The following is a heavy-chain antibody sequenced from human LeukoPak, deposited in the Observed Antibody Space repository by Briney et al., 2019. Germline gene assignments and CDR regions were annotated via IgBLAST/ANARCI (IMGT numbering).Heavy chain of an antibody. D-gene: IGHD1-26*01. CDR1: GYTFTGYY. Sequence: ASVKVSCKASGYTFTGYYMHWVRQAPGQGLEWMGWINPNSGGTNYAQKFQGRVTMTRDTSISTAYMELSRLRSDDTAVYYCARGFSGTYGNAFDIWGQGTMVTVSS. J-gene: IGHJ3*02. CDR3: ARGFSGTYGNAFDI. V-gene: IGHV1-2*02. CDR2: INPNSGGT.